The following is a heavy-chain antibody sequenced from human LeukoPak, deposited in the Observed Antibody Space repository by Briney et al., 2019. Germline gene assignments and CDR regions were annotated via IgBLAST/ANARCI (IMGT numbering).Heavy chain of an antibody. CDR2: VKSKIDGGTT. CDR1: GFAFSTAW. CDR3: TADLPDYGGYDFDY. Sequence: GGSLRLSCAASGFAFSTAWMNWVRQRPGQGLEWVARVKSKIDGGTTDYAAPVKGRFTISREDSKNTMSLQVDSLKTEDTAVYYCTADLPDYGGYDFDYWGQGALVTVSS. V-gene: IGHV3-15*01. J-gene: IGHJ4*02. D-gene: IGHD5-12*01.